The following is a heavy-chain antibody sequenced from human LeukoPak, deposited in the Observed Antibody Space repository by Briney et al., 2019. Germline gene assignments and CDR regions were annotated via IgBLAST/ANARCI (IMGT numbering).Heavy chain of an antibody. CDR3: AKEEYYYDSSGYYDY. Sequence: AGGSLRLSCAASGFTFSSYAMSWVRQAPGKGLEWVSAISGSGGSTYYAGSVKGRFTISRDNSKNTLYLQMNSLRAEDTAVYYCAKEEYYYDSSGYYDYWGQGTLVTVSS. V-gene: IGHV3-23*01. CDR2: ISGSGGST. J-gene: IGHJ4*02. D-gene: IGHD3-22*01. CDR1: GFTFSSYA.